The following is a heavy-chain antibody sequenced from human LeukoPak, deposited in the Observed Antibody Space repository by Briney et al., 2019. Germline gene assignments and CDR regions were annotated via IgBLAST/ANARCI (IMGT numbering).Heavy chain of an antibody. J-gene: IGHJ4*02. Sequence: ASVKVSCKASGYTFTSYYMHWVRQAPGQGLEWMGRINPNSGGTNYAQKFQGRVTMTRDTSISTAYMELSRLRSDDTAVYYCARAKRSLLWFGELDFDYWGQGTLVTVSS. CDR2: INPNSGGT. D-gene: IGHD3-10*01. CDR3: ARAKRSLLWFGELDFDY. V-gene: IGHV1-2*06. CDR1: GYTFTSYY.